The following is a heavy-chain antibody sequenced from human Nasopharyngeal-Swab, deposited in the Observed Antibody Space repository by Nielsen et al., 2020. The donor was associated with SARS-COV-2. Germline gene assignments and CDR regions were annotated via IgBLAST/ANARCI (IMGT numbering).Heavy chain of an antibody. J-gene: IGHJ4*02. CDR3: ARKGRNFAFDY. D-gene: IGHD1-14*01. V-gene: IGHV1-3*01. CDR1: GYTFTDYA. CDR2: TNPDTGNT. Sequence: APVKVSCKASGYTFTDYAIHWVRQAPGQGLEWLGWTNPDTGNTLYSQTFQGRIAITRDTSANTAYLEVNSLTSEDTAVYFCARKGRNFAFDYWGQGTLVTVSS.